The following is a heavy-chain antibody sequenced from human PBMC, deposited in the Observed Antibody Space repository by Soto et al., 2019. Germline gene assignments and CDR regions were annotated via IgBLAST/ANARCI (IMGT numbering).Heavy chain of an antibody. V-gene: IGHV4-39*01. Sequence: SETLSLTCTVSGGSISSSSYYWGWIRQPPGKGLEWIGSIYYSGITYYNPSLKSRVTISVDTSKNQFSLKLSSVTAADTAVYYCARISYENWFDPWGQGTLVTVSS. CDR1: GGSISSSSYY. CDR3: ARISYENWFDP. CDR2: IYYSGIT. D-gene: IGHD3-16*01. J-gene: IGHJ5*02.